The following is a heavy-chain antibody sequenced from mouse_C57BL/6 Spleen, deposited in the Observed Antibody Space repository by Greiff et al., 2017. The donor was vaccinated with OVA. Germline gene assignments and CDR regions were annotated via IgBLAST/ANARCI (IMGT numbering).Heavy chain of an antibody. CDR3: ARRFTTVVSYYFDD. D-gene: IGHD1-1*01. CDR2: IYPSDSAT. J-gene: IGHJ2*01. CDR1: GYTFTSYW. Sequence: QVQLQQPGAELVRPGSSVKLSCKASGYTFTSYWMDWVKQRPGQGLEWIGNIYPSDSATHYNQKFKDKATLTVDNSSSTAYMQLSSLTSEDYAVYYCARRFTTVVSYYFDDWGKGTTLTVSS. V-gene: IGHV1-61*01.